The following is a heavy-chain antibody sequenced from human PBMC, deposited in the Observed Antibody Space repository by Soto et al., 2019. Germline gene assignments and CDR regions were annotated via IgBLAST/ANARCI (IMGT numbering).Heavy chain of an antibody. J-gene: IGHJ3*01. CDR2: ISVRGDYR. CDR3: ANHGGFDF. CDR1: GFTFSSSG. Sequence: EGQLLQSGGGLVQPGESLRVSCAASGFTFSSSGMSWVRQAPGKGLEWVSSISVRGDYRYYADSVKGRFTISRDNSKNTLYLQMNSLTAEDTAAYYCANHGGFDFWGQGTMVAVSS. D-gene: IGHD4-17*01. V-gene: IGHV3-23*01.